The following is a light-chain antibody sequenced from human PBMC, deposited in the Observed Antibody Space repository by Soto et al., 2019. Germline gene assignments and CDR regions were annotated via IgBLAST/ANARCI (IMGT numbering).Light chain of an antibody. J-gene: IGKJ1*01. CDR1: QSVSSSY. Sequence: IVFAPASGTPSFSHRERAPPSWRASQSVSSSYLAWYQQKPGQAPRLLIYGASNRATGIPDRFSGSGSGTDFTLTISRLEPEDFAVYYCQQYGSSGTFGQGTKVDIK. CDR2: GAS. V-gene: IGKV3-20*01. CDR3: QQYGSSGT.